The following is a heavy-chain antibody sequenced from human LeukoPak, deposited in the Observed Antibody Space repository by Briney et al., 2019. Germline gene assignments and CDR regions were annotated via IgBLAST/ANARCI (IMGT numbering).Heavy chain of an antibody. D-gene: IGHD2-15*01. CDR3: ARDKGPPYCSGGSCYPGATYFDY. CDR2: IIPIFGTA. V-gene: IGHV1-69*13. J-gene: IGHJ4*02. CDR1: GGTFSSYA. Sequence: SVKVSCKASGGTFSSYAISWVRQAPGQGLEWMGGIIPIFGTANYAQKFQGRVTITADESTSTAYMELSSLRSEDTAVYYCARDKGPPYCSGGSCYPGATYFDYWGQGTLVTVSS.